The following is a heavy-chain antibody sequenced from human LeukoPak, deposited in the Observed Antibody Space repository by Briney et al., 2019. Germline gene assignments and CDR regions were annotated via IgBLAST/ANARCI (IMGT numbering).Heavy chain of an antibody. V-gene: IGHV3-21*01. CDR2: ISSRSSYI. D-gene: IGHD4-23*01. CDR3: ARDLDYGGNGFDY. CDR1: GFTFSSYS. J-gene: IGHJ4*02. Sequence: PGGSLRLPCAASGFTFSSYSMNWVRQAPGKGLEWVSFISSRSSYIYNADSVKGRFIISRDNAKNSLYLQMNSLRAEDTAVYYCARDLDYGGNGFDYWGQGTLVTVSS.